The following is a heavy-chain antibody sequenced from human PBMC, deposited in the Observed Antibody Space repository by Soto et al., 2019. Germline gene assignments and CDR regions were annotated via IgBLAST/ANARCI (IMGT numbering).Heavy chain of an antibody. CDR3: ARFITQLVSPDTYCDY. V-gene: IGHV3-30-3*01. D-gene: IGHD6-13*01. CDR2: ISYDGSNK. J-gene: IGHJ4*02. Sequence: CAASGLTISSYAMHWVRQAQGKGLEWVAVISYDGSNKYYADSVKGRFTISRDNSKNTLYLQMNSLRAEDTAVYYCARFITQLVSPDTYCDYWGQGTLVTVPQ. CDR1: GLTISSYA.